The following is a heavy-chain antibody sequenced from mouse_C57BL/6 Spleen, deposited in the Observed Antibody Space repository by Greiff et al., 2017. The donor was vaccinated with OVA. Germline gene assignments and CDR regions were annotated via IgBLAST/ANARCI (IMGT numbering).Heavy chain of an antibody. Sequence: EVKLVESGGGLVKPGGSLKLSCAASGFTFSDYGMHWVRQAPEKGLEWVAYISSGSSTIYYAATVQGRFTISRVNAKNTLFLQMTSLRAEDTAMDYCARFAYWGQGTLVTVSA. CDR2: ISSGSSTI. V-gene: IGHV5-17*01. CDR3: ARFAY. J-gene: IGHJ3*01. CDR1: GFTFSDYG.